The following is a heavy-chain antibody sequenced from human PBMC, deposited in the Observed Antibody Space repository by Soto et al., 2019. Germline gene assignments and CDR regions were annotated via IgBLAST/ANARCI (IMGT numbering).Heavy chain of an antibody. D-gene: IGHD1-1*01. Sequence: QVQLVQSGAEVKKPGASVKVSCKASGYSFTRHDINWVRQAPGQGLEWMGWINPSSGNTAYAQRFLGRLTTTTDTTTSTAYMERSGLKSKDTAIYYGAREGILSTGGIVFYGMDVWGQGTTVTAPS. CDR3: AREGILSTGGIVFYGMDV. J-gene: IGHJ6*02. CDR1: GYSFTRHD. V-gene: IGHV1-8*01. CDR2: INPSSGNT.